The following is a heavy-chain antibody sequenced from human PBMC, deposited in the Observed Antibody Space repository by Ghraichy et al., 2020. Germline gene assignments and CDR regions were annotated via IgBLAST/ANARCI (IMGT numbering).Heavy chain of an antibody. D-gene: IGHD3-9*01. J-gene: IGHJ5*02. CDR2: IYYSGST. CDR1: GGSISSYY. Sequence: ESLNISCTVSGGSISSYYWSWIRQPPGKGLEWIGYIYYSGSTNYNPSLKSRVTISVDTSKNQFSLKLSSVTAADTAVYYCARGAPAPYYDILTGYYGNWFDPWGQGTLVTVSS. CDR3: ARGAPAPYYDILTGYYGNWFDP. V-gene: IGHV4-59*08.